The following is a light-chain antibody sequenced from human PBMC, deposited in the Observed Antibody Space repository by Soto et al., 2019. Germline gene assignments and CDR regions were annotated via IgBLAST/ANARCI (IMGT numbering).Light chain of an antibody. V-gene: IGKV1-33*01. CDR1: QDISNY. CDR3: QQFDNHPLT. J-gene: IGKJ4*01. Sequence: DIQMTQSPSSLSASVGDTVTITCQASQDISNYLNWYQQKPGKPPRLLIFDASRLQTGVPARFSGSGSGTDFSFTIGSLQPEDIATYYCQQFDNHPLTFGGGTRVEI. CDR2: DAS.